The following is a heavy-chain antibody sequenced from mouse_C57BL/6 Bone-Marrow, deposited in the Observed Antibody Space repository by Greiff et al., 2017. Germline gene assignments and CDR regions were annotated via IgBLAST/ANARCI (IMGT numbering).Heavy chain of an antibody. Sequence: EVQLVESGGGLVKPGGSLKLSCAASGFTFSDYGMHWVRQAPEKGLEWVAYISSGSSTIYYADTVKGRFTISRDNAKNTLVLQMTSLRSEDTAMYYCARDYGSSYNYAMDYWGQGTSVTVSS. CDR3: ARDYGSSYNYAMDY. CDR2: ISSGSSTI. CDR1: GFTFSDYG. D-gene: IGHD1-1*01. V-gene: IGHV5-17*01. J-gene: IGHJ4*01.